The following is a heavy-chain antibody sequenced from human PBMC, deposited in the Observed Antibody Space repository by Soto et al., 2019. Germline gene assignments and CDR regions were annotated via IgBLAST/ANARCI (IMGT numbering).Heavy chain of an antibody. V-gene: IGHV5-10-1*01. CDR1: GYNFTSYW. D-gene: IGHD3-22*01. CDR3: ATLDSSGYYYVSDAFDI. CDR2: IDPSDSYT. Sequence: GESLKISCNGSGYNFTSYWISWLRQMPGKGLEWMGRIDPSDSYTNYSPSFQGHVTISADKSTSTAYLQWSSLKATDTSMYYCATLDSSGYYYVSDAFDIWGQGTMVTVSS. J-gene: IGHJ3*02.